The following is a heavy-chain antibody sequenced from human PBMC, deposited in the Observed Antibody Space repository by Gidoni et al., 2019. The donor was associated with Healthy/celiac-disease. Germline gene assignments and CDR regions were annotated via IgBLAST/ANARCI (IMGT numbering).Heavy chain of an antibody. CDR2: ISYDGSNK. CDR3: ARGLVGSGYYDRESRSYYYYGMDV. J-gene: IGHJ6*02. CDR1: GFTFSTYA. V-gene: IGHV3-30-3*01. D-gene: IGHD3-22*01. Sequence: QVQLVESGGGVVQPGRSLRLSCAASGFTFSTYAMHWVRQAPGKGLEWVAVISYDGSNKYYADSVKGRFTISRDNSKNTLYLQMNSLRAEDTAVYYCARGLVGSGYYDRESRSYYYYGMDVWGQGTTVTVSS.